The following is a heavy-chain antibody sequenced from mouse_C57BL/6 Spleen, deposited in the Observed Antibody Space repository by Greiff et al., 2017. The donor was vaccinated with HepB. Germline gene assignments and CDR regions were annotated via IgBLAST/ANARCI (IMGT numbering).Heavy chain of an antibody. J-gene: IGHJ1*03. D-gene: IGHD4-1*01. V-gene: IGHV1-18*01. CDR2: INPNNGGT. CDR3: ARRTNWDRYFDV. CDR1: GYTFTDYN. Sequence: EVKLQQSGPELVKPGASVKIPCKASGYTFTDYNMDWVKQSHGKSLEWIGDINPNNGGTIYNQKFKGKATLTVDKSSSTAYMELRSLTSEDTAVYYCARRTNWDRYFDVWGTGTTVTVSS.